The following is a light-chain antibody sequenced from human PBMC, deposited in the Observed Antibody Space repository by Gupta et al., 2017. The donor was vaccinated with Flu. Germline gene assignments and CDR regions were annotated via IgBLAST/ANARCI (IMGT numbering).Light chain of an antibody. CDR1: QNINSW. Sequence: DIQMTQSPSTLSASVGDRVTITCRASQNINSWLALYQQKPGKAPKLLIYKASNLQSGVPSRFSGGESGTEFTLTINCLQPDDFSTYYCQQYSSYSLYTFGQGTKVEMK. J-gene: IGKJ2*01. V-gene: IGKV1-5*03. CDR3: QQYSSYSLYT. CDR2: KAS.